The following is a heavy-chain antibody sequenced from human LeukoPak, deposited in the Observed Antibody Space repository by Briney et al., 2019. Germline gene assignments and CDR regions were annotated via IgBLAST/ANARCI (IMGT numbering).Heavy chain of an antibody. CDR1: VGTFSSYT. V-gene: IGHV1-69*04. J-gene: IGHJ4*02. Sequence: SVKVSCKASVGTFSSYTISWVRQAPGQGLEWMGRIIPILGIANFAQKFQGRVTITADKSTSTAYMELSSLRSEDTAVYYCARDDVYDSSGYYSSWGQGNLVTVSS. D-gene: IGHD3-22*01. CDR3: ARDDVYDSSGYYSS. CDR2: IIPILGIA.